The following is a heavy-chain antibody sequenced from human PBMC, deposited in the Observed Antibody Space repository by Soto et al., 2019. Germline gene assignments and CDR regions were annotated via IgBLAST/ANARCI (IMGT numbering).Heavy chain of an antibody. V-gene: IGHV1-2*02. D-gene: IGHD3-9*01. CDR3: ARPPGYVSDWYYFDL. CDR2: ISPRSGTT. Sequence: DSVKVCFKASGYPFSGYYIHLVRQAPGQGFEWMGRISPRSGTTNYAQKFQGRVTMTWDTSMNTAYMELSSLMFEDTAVYYCARPPGYVSDWYYFDLWGQGTLVTVSS. J-gene: IGHJ4*02. CDR1: GYPFSGYY.